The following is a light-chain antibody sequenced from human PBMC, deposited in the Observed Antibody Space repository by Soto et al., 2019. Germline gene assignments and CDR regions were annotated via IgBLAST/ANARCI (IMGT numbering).Light chain of an antibody. CDR2: GTS. CDR3: QSYDSSLSGPVV. V-gene: IGLV1-40*01. J-gene: IGLJ2*01. CDR1: SSNIGAGYD. Sequence: QSVLTQPPSVSGAPGQRVTISCTGSSSNIGAGYDVHWYQQLPGTAPKLLIYGTSNRPSGVPDRFSGSKSGTSASLAITGLRAEDEADYYCQSYDSSLSGPVVFGGGTKLTVL.